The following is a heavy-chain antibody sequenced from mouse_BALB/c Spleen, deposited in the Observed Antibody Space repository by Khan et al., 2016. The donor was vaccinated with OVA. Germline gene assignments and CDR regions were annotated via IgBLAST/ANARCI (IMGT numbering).Heavy chain of an antibody. J-gene: IGHJ1*01. V-gene: IGHV2-9*02. CDR2: IWAGGIT. Sequence: QVQLKQSGPAMVAPSQSLSITCTVSGFSLPSYGVHWVRQPPGKGLEWLGVIWAGGITNYNSALMSRLSICKDNSTSQVFLKMNSLQTDDTAMYYCARYYGNYGWYFDVWGAGNTVTVSS. CDR3: ARYYGNYGWYFDV. D-gene: IGHD2-1*01. CDR1: GFSLPSYG.